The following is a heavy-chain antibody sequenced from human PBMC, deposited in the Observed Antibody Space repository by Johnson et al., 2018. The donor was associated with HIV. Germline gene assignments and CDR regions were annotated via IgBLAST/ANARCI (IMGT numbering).Heavy chain of an antibody. Sequence: QVQLVESGGGLVQPGGSLRLSCAASGFTFRSYPMHWVRQAPGKGLAWVAFISYDGSKKFYADSVKGRFTIARDNSKHTLYLQMNSLRPEDTAVYYCARLPSGYSRDAFDIWGEGTMVTVS. CDR2: ISYDGSKK. V-gene: IGHV3-30*04. CDR1: GFTFRSYP. CDR3: ARLPSGYSRDAFDI. J-gene: IGHJ3*02. D-gene: IGHD5-18*01.